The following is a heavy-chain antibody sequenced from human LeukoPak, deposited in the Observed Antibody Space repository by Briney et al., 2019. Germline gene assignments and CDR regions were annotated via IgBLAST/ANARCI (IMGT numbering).Heavy chain of an antibody. J-gene: IGHJ5*02. CDR3: AREVPFNWFDP. CDR1: GGSISSGGYY. Sequence: PSETLSLTCTVSGGSISSGGYYWSWIRQPPGKGLEWIGYIYHSGSTYYNPSLKSRVTISVDRSKNQFSLKLSSVTAADTAVYYCAREVPFNWFDPWAQEPLVTVPS. V-gene: IGHV4-30-2*01. CDR2: IYHSGST.